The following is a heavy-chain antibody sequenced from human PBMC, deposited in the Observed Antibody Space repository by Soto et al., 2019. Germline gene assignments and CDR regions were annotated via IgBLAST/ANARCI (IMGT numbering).Heavy chain of an antibody. V-gene: IGHV1-69*12. Sequence: QVQLVQSGAEVKKHGSSVKVSCKASGGTFSSYAISWVRQAPGQGLEWMGGIIPIFGTANYAQKFQGRVTISAAESTMTAYMELRSLRSEDTVVDYCATYDYVWGSPGRGPFDYWGQGTLVTVSS. J-gene: IGHJ4*02. CDR3: ATYDYVWGSPGRGPFDY. D-gene: IGHD3-16*01. CDR1: GGTFSSYA. CDR2: IIPIFGTA.